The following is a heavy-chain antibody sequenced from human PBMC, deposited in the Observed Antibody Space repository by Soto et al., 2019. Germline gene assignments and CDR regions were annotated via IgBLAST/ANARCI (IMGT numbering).Heavy chain of an antibody. D-gene: IGHD6-13*01. CDR3: ASSNIAAAGFYYYGMDV. CDR2: IYYSGST. V-gene: IGHV4-61*08. J-gene: IGHJ6*02. Sequence: PSETLSLTCTPSGVSISSGDYYWSWIRPPPGKGLEWIGYIYYSGSTNYNPSLKSRVTISVDTSKNQFSLKLSSVTAADTAVYYCASSNIAAAGFYYYGMDVWGRGTTVTVSS. CDR1: GVSISSGDYY.